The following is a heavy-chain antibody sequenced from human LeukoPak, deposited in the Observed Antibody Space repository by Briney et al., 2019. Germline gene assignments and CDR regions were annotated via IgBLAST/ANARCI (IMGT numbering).Heavy chain of an antibody. CDR3: ARTTVTTHFDY. V-gene: IGHV4-39*01. D-gene: IGHD4-17*01. CDR1: GPSISSSSYY. J-gene: IGHJ4*02. Sequence: PSQTLSLAWTVSGPSISSSSYYWGWIRHPPRNGLEWIGSIYYSGTYYNPSLKSRVTIPVDTSKNQFSLKLSSVTAADTAMYYCARTTVTTHFDYWGQGTLVTVSS. CDR2: IYYSGT.